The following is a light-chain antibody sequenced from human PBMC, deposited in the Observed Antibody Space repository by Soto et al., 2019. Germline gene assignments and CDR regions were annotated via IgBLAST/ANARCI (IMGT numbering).Light chain of an antibody. CDR2: EVS. J-gene: IGLJ1*01. V-gene: IGLV2-14*01. CDR3: FSFTTDWTHV. Sequence: QSALTQPASVSGSPGQAITISCTGSSSDIGAYNDVSWFQQYPGKAPKLIISEVSNRPSGVSNRFSGSKSGTAASLTISGLQTEDEADYFCFSFTTDWTHVFGTGTKGTVL. CDR1: SSDIGAYND.